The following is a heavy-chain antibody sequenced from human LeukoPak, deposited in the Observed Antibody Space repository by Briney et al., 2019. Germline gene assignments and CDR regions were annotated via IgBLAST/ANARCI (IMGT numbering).Heavy chain of an antibody. CDR3: ARGYTVTTGNWFDP. CDR2: ITRSSSYI. CDR1: GFTFSTYS. J-gene: IGHJ5*02. D-gene: IGHD4-17*01. Sequence: GGSLRLSCAASGFTFSTYSMNWVRPAPGKGLELVSYITRSSSYIYYADSVKGRFTISRDNAKNSLYLQMNSLRAEDTAVYYCARGYTVTTGNWFDPWGQGTLVTVSS. V-gene: IGHV3-21*01.